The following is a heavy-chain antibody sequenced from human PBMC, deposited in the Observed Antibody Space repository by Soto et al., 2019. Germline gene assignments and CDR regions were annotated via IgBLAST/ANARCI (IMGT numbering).Heavy chain of an antibody. CDR3: AHTHQLLWFGELLFYYGMDV. Sequence: QLTLKESGPTLVNPTQTLTLTCTFSGFSLSTSGVGVGWIRQPPGTALEWLALIYWNDDKRYSTSLKSRLTITQDTSKNQVVLTMTNMDPVDTATYYCAHTHQLLWFGELLFYYGMDVWGQGTTVTVSS. CDR1: GFSLSTSGVG. D-gene: IGHD3-10*01. CDR2: IYWNDDK. V-gene: IGHV2-5*01. J-gene: IGHJ6*02.